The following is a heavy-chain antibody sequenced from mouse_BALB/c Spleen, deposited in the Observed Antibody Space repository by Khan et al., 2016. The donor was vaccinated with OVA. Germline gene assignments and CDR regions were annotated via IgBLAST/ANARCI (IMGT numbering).Heavy chain of an antibody. CDR1: GYTFTNFY. D-gene: IGHD2-1*01. CDR2: INPTNGGT. Sequence: QVQLQQSGAELVKPGASVKLSCKASGYTFTNFYMYWVRQRPGQGLEWIGQINPTNGGTNFNEKFKTKATLTVDKSSSTADMQLSSLTSEDSAVTYWTRSPLYYGNSNQAWFAYWGQGTLVTVS. CDR3: TRSPLYYGNSNQAWFAY. V-gene: IGHV1S81*02. J-gene: IGHJ3*01.